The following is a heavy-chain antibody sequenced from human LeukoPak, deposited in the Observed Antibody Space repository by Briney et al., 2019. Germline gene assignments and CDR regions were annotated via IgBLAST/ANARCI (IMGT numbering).Heavy chain of an antibody. CDR1: GFTFSSYG. Sequence: QPGGSLRLSCAASGFTFSSYGMHWVRQAPGKGLEWVAVISYDGSNKYYADSVKGRFTISRDNSKDTLYLQMNSLRAEDTAVYYCAGWLGIAARRGAFDIWGQGTMVTVSS. CDR2: ISYDGSNK. V-gene: IGHV3-30*03. D-gene: IGHD6-6*01. J-gene: IGHJ3*02. CDR3: AGWLGIAARRGAFDI.